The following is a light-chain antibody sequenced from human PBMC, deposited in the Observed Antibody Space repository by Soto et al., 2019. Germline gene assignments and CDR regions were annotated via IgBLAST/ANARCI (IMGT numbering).Light chain of an antibody. Sequence: QSVLTQPASVSGSPGQSITISCTGTSSDVGSYNLVSWYQHPGKAPKLMIYEVTKRPSGVSNRFSGSKSGDTASLTISGLQAEDEAVYYCSSYAGITTFVLFGGGTKLTVL. J-gene: IGLJ2*01. V-gene: IGLV2-23*02. CDR3: SSYAGITTFVL. CDR1: SSDVGSYNL. CDR2: EVT.